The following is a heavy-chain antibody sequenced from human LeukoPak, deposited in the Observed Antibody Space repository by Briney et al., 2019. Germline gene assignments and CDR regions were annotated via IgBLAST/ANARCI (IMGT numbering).Heavy chain of an antibody. D-gene: IGHD6-13*01. CDR2: IYYSGCT. J-gene: IGHJ6*02. V-gene: IGHV4-30-4*01. CDR1: GGSISSGDYY. Sequence: SETLSLTCTVSGGSISSGDYYWSWIRQPPGKGLEWIGYIYYSGCTYYNPSLKSRVTISVDTSKNQFSLKLSSVTAADTAVYYCARDRIAREGMDVWGQGTTVTVSS. CDR3: ARDRIAREGMDV.